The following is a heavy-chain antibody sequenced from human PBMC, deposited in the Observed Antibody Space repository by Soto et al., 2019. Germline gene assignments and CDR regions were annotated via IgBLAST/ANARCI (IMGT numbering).Heavy chain of an antibody. CDR2: INPNSGGT. J-gene: IGHJ6*02. V-gene: IGHV1-2*04. CDR1: GYTFTGYY. CDR3: ARDGQLSSGMDV. D-gene: IGHD5-18*01. Sequence: ASVKVSCKASGYTFTGYYMHWVRQAPGQGLEWMGWINPNSGGTNYAQKFQGWVTMTRDTSISTAYMELSRLRSDDTAVYYCARDGQLSSGMDVWGQGTTVTVSS.